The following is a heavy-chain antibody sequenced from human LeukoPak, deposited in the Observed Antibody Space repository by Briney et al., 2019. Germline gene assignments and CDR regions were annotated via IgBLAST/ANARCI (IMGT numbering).Heavy chain of an antibody. CDR2: INPNSGGT. CDR1: GYTFTGYY. V-gene: IGHV1-2*06. J-gene: IGHJ4*02. D-gene: IGHD3-10*01. Sequence: ASVKVSCKASGYTFTGYYMHWVRQAPGQGLEWMGRINPNSGGTNYAQKFQGRVTTTRDTSISTAYMELSRLRSDDTAVYYCARALDYYGSGSYTDYWGQGTLVTVSS. CDR3: ARALDYYGSGSYTDY.